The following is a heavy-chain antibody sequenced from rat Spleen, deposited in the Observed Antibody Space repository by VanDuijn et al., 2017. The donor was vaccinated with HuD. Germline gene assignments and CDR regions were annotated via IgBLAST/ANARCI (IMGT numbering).Heavy chain of an antibody. V-gene: IGHV5S13*01. CDR2: ISTGGTNT. CDR3: TRHWGY. CDR1: GITFTNYD. J-gene: IGHJ2*01. Sequence: EVQLVESGGGLVQPGRSLKLSCVVSGITFTNYDMAWVRQAPTKGLEWIASISTGGTNTYYRGSVKGRFTISRDNAKNTQYLQMDSLRSEDTATYYCTRHWGYWGQGVMVTVSS. D-gene: IGHD4-6*01.